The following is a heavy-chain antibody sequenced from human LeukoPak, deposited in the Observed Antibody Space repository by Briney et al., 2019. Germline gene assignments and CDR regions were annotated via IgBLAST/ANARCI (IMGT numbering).Heavy chain of an antibody. V-gene: IGHV3-30*03. Sequence: GGSLRLSCAASGFTFSSYGMHWVRQAPGKGLEWVAVISYDGSNKYYADSVKGRFTISRDNARNSLSLQMNSLRAEDTAVYYCARDVKGRWELLGSHDYWGQGTLVTVSS. CDR2: ISYDGSNK. D-gene: IGHD1-26*01. CDR1: GFTFSSYG. CDR3: ARDVKGRWELLGSHDY. J-gene: IGHJ4*02.